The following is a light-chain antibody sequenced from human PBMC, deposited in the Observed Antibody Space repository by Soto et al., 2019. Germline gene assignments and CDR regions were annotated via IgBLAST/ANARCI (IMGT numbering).Light chain of an antibody. V-gene: IGKV3-11*01. Sequence: EIVLTQSPATLSLSPGERATLSCRASQRVSRYLAWYQQKPGQAPRLLIYEASNRATGIPDRFSGRGSGTDFVLTISSLAGEEFGVYYCQQRSDWPPTVGGGNKVEIK. CDR2: EAS. J-gene: IGKJ4*01. CDR1: QRVSRY. CDR3: QQRSDWPPT.